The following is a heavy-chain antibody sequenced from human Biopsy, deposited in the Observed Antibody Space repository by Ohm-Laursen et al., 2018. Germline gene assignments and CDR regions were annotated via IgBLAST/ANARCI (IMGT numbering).Heavy chain of an antibody. CDR2: ISHTGYT. J-gene: IGHJ1*01. CDR3: ARGSNEYGGLYFPH. CDR1: GGSFTGRY. V-gene: IGHV4-59*11. Sequence: ETLSLTCTVSGGSFTGRYWTWIRQPPGKGLEWIGHISHTGYTSYKSSLKSRVTISLDTSRKHFSLRLTSLAAADTAVYYRARGSNEYGGLYFPHWGQGTLVTVSS. D-gene: IGHD4-23*01.